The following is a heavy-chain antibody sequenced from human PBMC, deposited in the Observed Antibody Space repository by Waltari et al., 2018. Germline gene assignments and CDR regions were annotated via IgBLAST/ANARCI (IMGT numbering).Heavy chain of an antibody. J-gene: IGHJ4*02. D-gene: IGHD6-13*01. Sequence: QVQLVQSGAEVKKPGSSVKVSCKASGGTFSSYAISWVRQAPGQGLEWMGGIIPILGIANYAQKFQGRVTITADESTSTAYMELSSLRSEDTAVYYCARDPDFIAAAGATIDYWGQGTLVTVSS. V-gene: IGHV1-69*04. CDR2: IIPILGIA. CDR1: GGTFSSYA. CDR3: ARDPDFIAAAGATIDY.